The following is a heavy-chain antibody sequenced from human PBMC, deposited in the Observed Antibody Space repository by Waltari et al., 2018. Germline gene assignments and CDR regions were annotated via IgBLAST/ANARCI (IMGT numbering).Heavy chain of an antibody. J-gene: IGHJ3*01. CDR1: GFIFNTYW. D-gene: IGHD2-8*01. CDR2: INHDGSKI. V-gene: IGHV3-7*03. Sequence: EVQMVESGGGLVQPGGSLRLCWSTSGFIFNTYWMTWVRQAPGKGLEWVANINHDGSKIFYLDSVKGRFTISRDNAKNSQYLQMDSLRADDTAAYYCVTGGVYLDLVNWGQGTMVTVSS. CDR3: VTGGVYLDLVN.